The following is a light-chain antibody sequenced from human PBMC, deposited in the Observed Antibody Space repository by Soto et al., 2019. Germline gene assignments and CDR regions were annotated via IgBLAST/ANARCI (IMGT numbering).Light chain of an antibody. CDR1: QSVSGY. V-gene: IGKV3-11*01. J-gene: IGKJ4*01. Sequence: EIVLTQSPATLYLSQGERATLSCRASQSVSGYLAWYQQKPGQAPRLLMYDASNRATGIPARFSGSGSGTDFTLTISSLEPEDFAVYYSQQRSNWPSTFGGGTKVEIK. CDR2: DAS. CDR3: QQRSNWPST.